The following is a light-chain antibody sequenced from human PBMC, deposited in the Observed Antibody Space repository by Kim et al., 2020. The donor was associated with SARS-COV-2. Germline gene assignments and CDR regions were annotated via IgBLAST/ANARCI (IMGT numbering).Light chain of an antibody. CDR3: QQVYSFPSS. CDR1: QDISSW. CDR2: TAS. Sequence: ACEGDRVTLTCRESQDISSWLAWYQQKPGKAPKLLIQTASSLQSAVPSRFSGSGSETDLNLIISSMQPEDFATHSCQQVYSFPSSFGQGKRLEIK. V-gene: IGKV1D-12*01. J-gene: IGKJ5*01.